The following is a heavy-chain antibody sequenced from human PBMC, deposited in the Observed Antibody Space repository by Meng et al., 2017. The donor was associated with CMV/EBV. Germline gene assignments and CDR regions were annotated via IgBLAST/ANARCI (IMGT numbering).Heavy chain of an antibody. J-gene: IGHJ6*02. V-gene: IGHV3-21*01. D-gene: IGHD6-6*01. Sequence: WGSLRLSCAASGFTFSSYSMNWVRQAPGKGLEWVSSISSSSSYIYYADSVKGRFTISRDNAKNSLYLQMNSLRAEDTAVYYCARESVAAPPAGYGMDVWGQGTTVTVSS. CDR1: GFTFSSYS. CDR3: ARESVAAPPAGYGMDV. CDR2: ISSSSSYI.